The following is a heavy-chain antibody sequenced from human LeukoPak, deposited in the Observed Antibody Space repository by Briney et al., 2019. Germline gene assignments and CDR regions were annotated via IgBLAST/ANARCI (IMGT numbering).Heavy chain of an antibody. D-gene: IGHD1-14*01. CDR1: GGTFSSYA. V-gene: IGHV1-24*01. Sequence: ASVKVSCKASGGTFSSYAISWVRQAPGQGLEWMGGFDPEDGETIYAQKFQGRVTMTEDTSTDTAYMELSSLRSEDTAVYYCATGIEPNSSLGDYWGQGTLVTVSS. J-gene: IGHJ4*02. CDR2: FDPEDGET. CDR3: ATGIEPNSSLGDY.